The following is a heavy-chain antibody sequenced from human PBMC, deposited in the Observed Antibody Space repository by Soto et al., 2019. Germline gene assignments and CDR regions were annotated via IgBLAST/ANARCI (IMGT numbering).Heavy chain of an antibody. CDR2: IYPDDAET. CDR3: SRLCRGSSGSDYFQSMVV. CDR1: GYIFRYYW. Sequence: GESLKISCQGSGYIFRYYWIAWVRQMPGRGLEWLGIIYPDDAETTISPSLQGRVTMSVDKSINTAYVQWSSLDASNTAIYYSSRLCRGSSGSDYFQSMVVWCPGTADTVSS. V-gene: IGHV5-51*01. D-gene: IGHD2-21*01. J-gene: IGHJ6*02.